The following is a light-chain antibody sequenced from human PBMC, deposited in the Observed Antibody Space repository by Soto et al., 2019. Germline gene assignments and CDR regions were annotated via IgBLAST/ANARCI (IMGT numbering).Light chain of an antibody. V-gene: IGLV1-44*01. J-gene: IGLJ1*01. Sequence: QSVLTQPPAASGTPGQRITISCSGSSSNIGSNTVNWYQQLPGTAPKLLIHGKNYRPSGVPDRFSGSKSDTSAPLAISGLQSEDEAEYYCAAWDDSLNGYVFGTGTKVTVL. CDR2: GKN. CDR1: SSNIGSNT. CDR3: AAWDDSLNGYV.